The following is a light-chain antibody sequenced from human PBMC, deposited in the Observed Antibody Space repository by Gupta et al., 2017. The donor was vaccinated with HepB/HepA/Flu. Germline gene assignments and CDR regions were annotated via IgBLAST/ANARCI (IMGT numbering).Light chain of an antibody. CDR1: QSLLDRSYNRNF. Sequence: DIVMTQSPDSLAVSLGERATINCKSSQSLLDRSYNRNFLAWYQQKPGQPPKLLIYWASTRESGVPDRFSGSGSGTYFTLTISSLQAEDVAVYYCQQYYSTLSMCSFGQGTKLEIK. V-gene: IGKV4-1*01. J-gene: IGKJ2*04. CDR2: WAS. CDR3: QQYYSTLSMCS.